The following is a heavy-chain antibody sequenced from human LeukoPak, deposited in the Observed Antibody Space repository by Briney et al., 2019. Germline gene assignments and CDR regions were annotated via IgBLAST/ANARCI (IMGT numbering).Heavy chain of an antibody. CDR3: ARVVGYDSSDYSWFDP. V-gene: IGHV1-3*01. J-gene: IGHJ5*02. CDR2: INAGNGNT. Sequence: ASVKVSCKASGYTFTSYAMHWVRQAPGQRLECMGWINAGNGNTKYSQKFQGRVTITRDTSASTAYMELSSLRSEDTAVYYCARVVGYDSSDYSWFDPWGQGTLVTVSS. CDR1: GYTFTSYA. D-gene: IGHD3-22*01.